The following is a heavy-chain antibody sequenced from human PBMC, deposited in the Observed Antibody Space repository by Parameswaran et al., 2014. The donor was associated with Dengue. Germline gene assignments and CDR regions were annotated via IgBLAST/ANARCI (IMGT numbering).Heavy chain of an antibody. J-gene: IGHJ5*02. CDR2: IYYSGST. D-gene: IGHD3-22*01. V-gene: IGHV4-39*07. CDR3: ARDVYYYDSSGYYFYASYWFDP. Sequence: WIRQPPGKGLEWIGSIYYSGSTYYNPSLKSRVTISVDTSKNQFSLKLSSVTAADTAVYYCARDVYYYDSSGYYFYASYWFDPWGQGTLVTVSS.